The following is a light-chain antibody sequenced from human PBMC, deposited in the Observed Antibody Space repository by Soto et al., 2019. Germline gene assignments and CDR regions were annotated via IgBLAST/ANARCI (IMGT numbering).Light chain of an antibody. J-gene: IGLJ1*01. CDR3: SSYTSSSLDFYV. V-gene: IGLV2-14*01. CDR2: DVS. Sequence: QSALTQPASVSGSPGQSITISCTGTSSDVGGYNYVSWYQQHPGKAPKLMIYDVSNRPSGVSNRFSGSKSGNTASLTIPGLQAEDEADYYCSSYTSSSLDFYVFGTGTKVTVL. CDR1: SSDVGGYNY.